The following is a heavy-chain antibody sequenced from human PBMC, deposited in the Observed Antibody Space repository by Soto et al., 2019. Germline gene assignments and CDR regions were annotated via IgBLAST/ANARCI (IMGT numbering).Heavy chain of an antibody. D-gene: IGHD3-10*01. J-gene: IGHJ4*02. V-gene: IGHV2-5*02. CDR1: GFSLDSTAVG. CDR3: AHLILGGTSVRGVTFDY. CDR2: IYWDGDK. Sequence: SGPTLVNPMQTLTLTCNFSGFSLDSTAVGVGWLRQPPGKALECLALIYWDGDKRYNPSLTNRVIITKDTSKNQVVLTMTDMAPADTGTYFCAHLILGGTSVRGVTFDYWGQGVLVTVSS.